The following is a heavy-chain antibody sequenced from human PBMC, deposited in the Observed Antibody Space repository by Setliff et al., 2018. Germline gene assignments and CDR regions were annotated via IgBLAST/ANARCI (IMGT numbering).Heavy chain of an antibody. D-gene: IGHD5-18*01. J-gene: IGHJ6*03. Sequence: ASVKVSCKASGGTFSSYGISWVRQAPGQGLEWLGGTIPNFGTTNYAQEFQGRVTSITDESTSTAYMELSSLRFEDTAVYYCAREGVDTRSSTDYRYYMDVWGKGTTVTSP. V-gene: IGHV1-69*05. CDR3: AREGVDTRSSTDYRYYMDV. CDR2: TIPNFGTT. CDR1: GGTFSSYG.